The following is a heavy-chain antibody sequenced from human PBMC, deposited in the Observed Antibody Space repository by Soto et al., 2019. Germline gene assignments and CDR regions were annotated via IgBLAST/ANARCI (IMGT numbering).Heavy chain of an antibody. CDR2: IVPSLDTT. V-gene: IGHV1-69*11. CDR1: GGTFSSSG. Sequence: VALVKVSCKASGGTFSSSGFSWVRQAPGQGLEWMGMIVPSLDTTNYAQKFQARVTITADEVTSIAYMELRGLTSEDTAVYYCARWPQPRYTADPYAVDVWGQGTRVTVSS. J-gene: IGHJ6*02. CDR3: ARWPQPRYTADPYAVDV. D-gene: IGHD3-16*02.